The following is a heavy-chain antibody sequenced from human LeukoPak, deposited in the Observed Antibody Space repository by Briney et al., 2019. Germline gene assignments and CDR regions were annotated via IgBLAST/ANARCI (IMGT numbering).Heavy chain of an antibody. CDR3: AREAQMATTPFDY. D-gene: IGHD5-24*01. V-gene: IGHV3-74*01. Sequence: GGSLRLPCAASGFTFSSYWMHWVRQAPGKGLVWVSRINSDGSSTSYADSVKGRFTISRDNAKNTLYLQMNSLRAEDTAVYYCAREAQMATTPFDYWGQGTLVTVSS. CDR1: GFTFSSYW. J-gene: IGHJ4*02. CDR2: INSDGSST.